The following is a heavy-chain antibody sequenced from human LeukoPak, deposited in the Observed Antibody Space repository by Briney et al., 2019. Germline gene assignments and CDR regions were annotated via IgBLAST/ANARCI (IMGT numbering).Heavy chain of an antibody. CDR2: ISSSGSTI. D-gene: IGHD1-26*01. V-gene: IGHV3-48*03. J-gene: IGHJ4*02. CDR3: ASRGSYSDY. Sequence: GGSLRLYCAASGFTFSSYEMNWVRQAPGKGLEWVSYISSSGSTIYYADSVKGRFTISRDNAKNSLYLQMNSLRAEDTAVYYCASRGSYSDYWGQGTLVTVSS. CDR1: GFTFSSYE.